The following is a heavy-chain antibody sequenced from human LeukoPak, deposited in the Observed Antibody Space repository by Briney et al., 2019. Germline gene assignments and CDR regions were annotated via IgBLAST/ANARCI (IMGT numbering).Heavy chain of an antibody. Sequence: LRLSCAASGFTFSRHSINWVRQPPGKGLEWIGEINHSGSTNYNPSLKSRVTISVDTSKNQFSLKLSSVTAADTAVYYCARAVSSHLHYFDYWGQGTLVTVSS. V-gene: IGHV4-34*01. CDR3: ARAVSSHLHYFDY. CDR1: GFTFSRHS. CDR2: INHSGST. J-gene: IGHJ4*02. D-gene: IGHD5/OR15-5a*01.